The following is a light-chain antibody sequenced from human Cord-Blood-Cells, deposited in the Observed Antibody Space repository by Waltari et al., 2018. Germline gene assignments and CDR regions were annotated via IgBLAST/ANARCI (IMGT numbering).Light chain of an antibody. CDR2: WAS. V-gene: IGKV4-1*01. J-gene: IGKJ3*01. CDR3: QQYYSTPPDKIT. CDR1: QLVFYSSNNKNY. Sequence: DIVLTQLPDSLAVSLAEWATINCTPSQLVFYSSNNKNYLAWYQQKPGQPPKLLIYWASTRESGVPDLFSGSGSGTDFTLTISSLQAEDVAVYYCQQYYSTPPDKITFGPGTKVDIK.